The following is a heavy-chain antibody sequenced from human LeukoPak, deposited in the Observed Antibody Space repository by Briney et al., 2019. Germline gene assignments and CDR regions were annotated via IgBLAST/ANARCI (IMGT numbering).Heavy chain of an antibody. CDR3: AKGTCSSTSCYFDY. J-gene: IGHJ4*02. V-gene: IGHV3-9*03. CDR2: ISWNSGGI. D-gene: IGHD2-2*01. CDR1: GFTFDDYA. Sequence: GGSLRLSCAASGFTFDDYAMHWVRQAPGKGLEWVSGISWNSGGIGYADSVKGRFTISRDNAKNSLYLQMSSLRAEDMALYYCAKGTCSSTSCYFDYWGQGTLVTVSS.